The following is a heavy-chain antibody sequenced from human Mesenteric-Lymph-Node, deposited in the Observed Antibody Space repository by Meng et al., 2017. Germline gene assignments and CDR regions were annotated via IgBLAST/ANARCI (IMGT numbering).Heavy chain of an antibody. CDR2: ISWNSGSI. D-gene: IGHD4-17*01. V-gene: IGHV3-9*01. Sequence: SLKISCAASGFTFDDYAMHWVRQAPGKGLEWVSGISWNSGSIGYADSVKGRFTISRDNAKNSLYLQMNSLRAEDTAVYYCARGGPFSGDYLGYWGQGTLVTVSS. CDR1: GFTFDDYA. J-gene: IGHJ4*02. CDR3: ARGGPFSGDYLGY.